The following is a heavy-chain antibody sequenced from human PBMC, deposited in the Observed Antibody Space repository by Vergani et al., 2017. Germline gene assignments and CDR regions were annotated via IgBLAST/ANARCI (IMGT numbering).Heavy chain of an antibody. CDR3: ASRYCSSTSCQLFDP. CDR2: INPSGGST. Sequence: QVQLVQSGAEVKKPGASVKVSCKASGYTFTSYYMHWVRQAPGQGLEWMGIINPSGGSTSYAQKFQGRVTMTRDTSTSTVYMELSSLRSEDTAVYYCASRYCSSTSCQLFDPWGQGTLVTVSS. CDR1: GYTFTSYY. D-gene: IGHD2-2*01. V-gene: IGHV1-46*03. J-gene: IGHJ5*02.